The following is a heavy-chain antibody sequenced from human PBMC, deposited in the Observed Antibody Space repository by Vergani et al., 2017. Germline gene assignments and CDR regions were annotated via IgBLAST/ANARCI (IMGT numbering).Heavy chain of an antibody. D-gene: IGHD4-11*01. J-gene: IGHJ4*02. CDR1: GFTFSTSW. V-gene: IGHV3-7*01. Sequence: EVQLVESGGGLVQPGGSLRLSCAVSGFTFSTSWMTWVRQAPGKGLEWVANIKEDGTNKNYVDSVKGRFVISRDNAKNSLYLQMNSLRAEDTAVYYCARDRAYNCFDYWGQGTLVTVSS. CDR2: IKEDGTNK. CDR3: ARDRAYNCFDY.